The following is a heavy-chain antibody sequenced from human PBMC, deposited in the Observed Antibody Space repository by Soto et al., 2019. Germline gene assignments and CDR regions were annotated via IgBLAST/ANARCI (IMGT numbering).Heavy chain of an antibody. D-gene: IGHD3-10*01. CDR2: INDSGNI. Sequence: QVQLQQWGAGLLKPSETLSLTCAVYGGSFSGYQWTWIRQTPGKGLEWIGEINDSGNINYNPSLKSRVTILLDTPKKQISLKLSSVTAADSAMYYCARGLILWFGKLSRRGGYYYYMDVWGKGTTVTVSS. J-gene: IGHJ6*03. CDR1: GGSFSGYQ. CDR3: ARGLILWFGKLSRRGGYYYYMDV. V-gene: IGHV4-34*01.